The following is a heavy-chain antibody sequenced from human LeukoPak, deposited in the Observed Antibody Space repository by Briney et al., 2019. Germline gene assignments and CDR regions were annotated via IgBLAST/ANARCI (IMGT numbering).Heavy chain of an antibody. V-gene: IGHV1-2*02. CDR2: INPNSGGT. D-gene: IGHD6-19*01. Sequence: ASVKVSCKASGYTFTGYYMHWVRQAPGQGLEWMGWINPNSGGTNYAQKFQGRVTMTRDTSISKAYMELSRLSSADTAVYYCARYYSSGWYVGFDYWGQGTLVTVSS. J-gene: IGHJ4*02. CDR1: GYTFTGYY. CDR3: ARYYSSGWYVGFDY.